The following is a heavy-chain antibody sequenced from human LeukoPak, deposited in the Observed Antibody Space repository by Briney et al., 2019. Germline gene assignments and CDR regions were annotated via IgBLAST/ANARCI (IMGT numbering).Heavy chain of an antibody. D-gene: IGHD2-2*01. J-gene: IGHJ5*02. CDR1: GGSISSSSYY. CDR3: ARGLSQIVVVPAASGIRTYNWFDP. CDR2: IYYSGST. Sequence: SETLSLICTVSGGSISSSSYYWGWIRQPLGKGLEWIGSIYYSGSTYYNPSLKSRVTISVDTSKNQFSLKLSSVTAADTAVYYCARGLSQIVVVPAASGIRTYNWFDPWGQGTLVTVSS. V-gene: IGHV4-39*07.